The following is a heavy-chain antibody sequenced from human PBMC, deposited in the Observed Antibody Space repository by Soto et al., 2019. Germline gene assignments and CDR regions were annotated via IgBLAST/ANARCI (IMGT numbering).Heavy chain of an antibody. Sequence: QVQLVESGGGVVQPGRSLRLSCAASGFTFSNCGMHWVRQAPGKGLEWVAVISYDGSTKFYADSVKGRFAISRDNSKNTLSLQKNSLRAEDTAIYYCAKGGHRTCWYNPVDYLGPGTLVTVSS. CDR2: ISYDGSTK. CDR1: GFTFSNCG. CDR3: AKGGHRTCWYNPVDY. D-gene: IGHD6-19*01. V-gene: IGHV3-30*18. J-gene: IGHJ4*02.